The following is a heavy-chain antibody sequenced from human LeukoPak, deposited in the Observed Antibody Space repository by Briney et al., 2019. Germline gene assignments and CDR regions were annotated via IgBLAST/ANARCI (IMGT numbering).Heavy chain of an antibody. CDR1: GFTFSSYG. CDR3: AKDPTGTSAFDV. CDR2: IHYDGSSK. Sequence: PGGSLRLSCGASGFTFSSYGMHWVRQAPGKGLEWVAFIHYDGSSKYCADSVKGRFTISRDNSKNTLYLQMNSLRVEDTAVYYCAKDPTGTSAFDVWGQGTMVTVSS. J-gene: IGHJ3*01. V-gene: IGHV3-30*02. D-gene: IGHD1-1*01.